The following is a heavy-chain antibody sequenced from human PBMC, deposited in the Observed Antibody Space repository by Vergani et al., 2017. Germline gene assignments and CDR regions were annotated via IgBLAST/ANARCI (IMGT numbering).Heavy chain of an antibody. CDR1: GGTFSSYA. CDR2: IIPIFGTA. Sequence: QVQLVQSGAEVKKPGSSVKVSCKASGGTFSSYAISWVRQAPGQGLEWMGGIIPIFGTANYAQKFQGRVTITADESTSTAYMELSSLRSEDTAVYYCARDLLPNYDFWSGYSHAYYYYYGMDVWGQGTTVTVSS. V-gene: IGHV1-69*12. D-gene: IGHD3-3*01. CDR3: ARDLLPNYDFWSGYSHAYYYYYGMDV. J-gene: IGHJ6*02.